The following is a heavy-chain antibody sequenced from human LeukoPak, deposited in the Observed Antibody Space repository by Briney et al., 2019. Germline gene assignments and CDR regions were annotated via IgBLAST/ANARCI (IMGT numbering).Heavy chain of an antibody. D-gene: IGHD5-24*01. Sequence: SETLSLTCTVSGGSISSGGYYWSWTRQHPGKGLEWIGYIYYSGSTYYNPSLKSRVTISVDTSKNQFSLKLSSVTAADTAVYYCARGVRWLQLSYFDYWGQGTLVTVSS. CDR3: ARGVRWLQLSYFDY. J-gene: IGHJ4*02. CDR2: IYYSGST. V-gene: IGHV4-31*03. CDR1: GGSISSGGYY.